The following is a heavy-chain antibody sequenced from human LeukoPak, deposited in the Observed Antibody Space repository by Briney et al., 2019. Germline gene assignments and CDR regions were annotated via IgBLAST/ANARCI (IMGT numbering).Heavy chain of an antibody. V-gene: IGHV1-46*02. CDR3: ARAPRNSSTMLDY. J-gene: IGHJ4*02. D-gene: IGHD6-13*01. Sequence: RASVTASCKASGYTFNSYWIQWVRQAPGQGLEWMGLINPSDGSTAYAHTFQGRVTVTRDTSTSTVYMDLRSLRSEDSAVYYCARAPRNSSTMLDYWGQGTLVTVSS. CDR2: INPSDGST. CDR1: GYTFNSYW.